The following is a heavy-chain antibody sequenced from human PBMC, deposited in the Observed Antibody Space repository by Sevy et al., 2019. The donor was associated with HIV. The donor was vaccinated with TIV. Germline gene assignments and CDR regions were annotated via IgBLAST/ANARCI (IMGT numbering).Heavy chain of an antibody. CDR2: VKQDESDK. Sequence: GGSLRLSCAASGFTFRSYGMGWVRQAAGKGLEWVANVKQDESDKYYVDSVKGRFTISRDNAKNSLYLQMNSLRAEDTAVYYCVRDGGQGEQNVTSLDYWGQGTLVTVSS. V-gene: IGHV3-7*01. J-gene: IGHJ4*02. CDR1: GFTFRSYG. CDR3: VRDGGQGEQNVTSLDY. D-gene: IGHD3-16*01.